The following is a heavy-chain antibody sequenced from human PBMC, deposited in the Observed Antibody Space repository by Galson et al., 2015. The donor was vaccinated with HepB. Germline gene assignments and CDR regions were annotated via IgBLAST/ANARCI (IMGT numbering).Heavy chain of an antibody. Sequence: SLRLSCAASGFTFSAYDMYWVRQAPGKGLEWVSSITTSSSYIYYADSMRGRFTISRDNAKNSLFLQMDSLRAEDTAVYYCAKAGCSGAGCCLRYSWIDSWGQGTLVTVSS. D-gene: IGHD2-2*01. CDR1: GFTFSAYD. CDR2: ITTSSSYI. V-gene: IGHV3-21*06. J-gene: IGHJ5*01. CDR3: AKAGCSGAGCCLRYSWIDS.